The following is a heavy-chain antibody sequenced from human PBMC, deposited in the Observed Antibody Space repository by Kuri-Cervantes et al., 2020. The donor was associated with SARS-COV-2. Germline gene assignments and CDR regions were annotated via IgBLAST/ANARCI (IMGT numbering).Heavy chain of an antibody. CDR2: ISYSGST. V-gene: IGHV4-59*01. CDR1: ISNFY. D-gene: IGHD3-16*02. CDR3: VRTEGVVDNYYFDY. Sequence: SETLSLTCSVFISNFYRSWIRQPPGKGPEWIGFISYSGSTTYNPSLRSRVAISVDTSKNQFSLNVSSMTAADTAVYYCVRTEGVVDNYYFDYWAREPWSPSPQ. J-gene: IGHJ4*02.